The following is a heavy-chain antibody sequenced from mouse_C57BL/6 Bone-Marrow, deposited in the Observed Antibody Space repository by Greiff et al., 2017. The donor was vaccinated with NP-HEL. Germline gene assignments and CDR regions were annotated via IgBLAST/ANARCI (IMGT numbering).Heavy chain of an antibody. CDR3: ASWGKSYALED. CDR1: GYSFTAYN. CDR2: IHPNCGNT. J-gene: IGHJ4*01. D-gene: IGHD4-1*01. Sequence: VQLQQSGPELVKPGASVKMSCKASGYSFTAYNMNWVKQSHGKSLEWIGVIHPNCGNTNYNQKFKGKATLTVDQSSSTDYMQLNSLTSEDSAVYDGASWGKSYALEDWGQGTTVTVSS. V-gene: IGHV1-39*01.